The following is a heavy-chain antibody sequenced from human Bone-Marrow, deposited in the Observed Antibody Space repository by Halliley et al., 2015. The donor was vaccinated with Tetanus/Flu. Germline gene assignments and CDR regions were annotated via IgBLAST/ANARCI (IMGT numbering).Heavy chain of an antibody. V-gene: IGHV4-38-2*01. CDR2: MYHSGTT. Sequence: TLSLTCDVSGYSINTGYYSGWVRQPPGKGLEWIGSMYHSGTTYYNPSLKSRVTISVDPSKNQFSLKLSSVTAADTAVYYCARHSSGLYENWYFDLWGRGTLVTVSS. CDR3: ARHSSGLYENWYFDL. D-gene: IGHD6-19*01. J-gene: IGHJ2*01. CDR1: GYSINTGYY.